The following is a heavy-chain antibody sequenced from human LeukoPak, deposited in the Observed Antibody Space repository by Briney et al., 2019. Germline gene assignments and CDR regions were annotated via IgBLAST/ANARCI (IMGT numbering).Heavy chain of an antibody. J-gene: IGHJ4*02. CDR2: IKQDGSEK. V-gene: IGHV3-7*01. CDR3: ARQNYCSSTSCYAFDY. D-gene: IGHD2-2*01. CDR1: GFTFSSYW. Sequence: GRSLRLSCAASGFTFSSYWKSWVRQAPGKGLEWVANIKQDGSEKYYVDSVKGRFTISRDNAKNSLYLQMNSLRAEDTAVYYCARQNYCSSTSCYAFDYWGQGTLVTVSS.